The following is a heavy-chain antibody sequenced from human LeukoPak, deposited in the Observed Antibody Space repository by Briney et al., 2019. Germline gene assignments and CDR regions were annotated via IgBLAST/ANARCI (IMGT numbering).Heavy chain of an antibody. J-gene: IGHJ4*02. V-gene: IGHV3-30*02. Sequence: GGSLRLSCAASGFTFSSYGMHWVRQAPGKGLEWVAFIRYDGSNKYYADSVKGRFTISRDNSKNTLYLQMNSLRAEDTAVYYCYLFGELLTYYFDYWGQGTLVTVSP. CDR2: IRYDGSNK. CDR3: YLFGELLTYYFDY. D-gene: IGHD3-10*02. CDR1: GFTFSSYG.